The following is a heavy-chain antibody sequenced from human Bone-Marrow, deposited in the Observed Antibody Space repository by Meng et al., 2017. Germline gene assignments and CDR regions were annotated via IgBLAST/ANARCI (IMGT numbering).Heavy chain of an antibody. Sequence: ASVKVSCKASGYTFTSYDINWVRQATGQGLEWMGWINPNSGGTNYAQKFQGRVTMTRDTSISTAYMELSRLRSDDTAVYYCARGRFDTYYYDSSGYWGAFDIWGQGTMVTVSS. CDR2: INPNSGGT. V-gene: IGHV1-2*02. D-gene: IGHD3-22*01. J-gene: IGHJ3*02. CDR3: ARGRFDTYYYDSSGYWGAFDI. CDR1: GYTFTSYD.